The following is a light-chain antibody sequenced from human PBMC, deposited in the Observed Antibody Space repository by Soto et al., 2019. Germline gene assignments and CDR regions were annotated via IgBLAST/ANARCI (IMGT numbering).Light chain of an antibody. J-gene: IGKJ2*01. CDR3: EQARQITYT. V-gene: IGKV2-28*01. Sequence: DIVMTQSPLSLPVTPGEPASVSCRSSQSLLQTNGYNYLDWYLQKPGQSPQLLIYLGSSRASGVPDRFSGSGSCTDCTLKISRVEAGDVGLYYCEQARQITYTVRQGTKLEI. CDR2: LGS. CDR1: QSLLQTNGYNY.